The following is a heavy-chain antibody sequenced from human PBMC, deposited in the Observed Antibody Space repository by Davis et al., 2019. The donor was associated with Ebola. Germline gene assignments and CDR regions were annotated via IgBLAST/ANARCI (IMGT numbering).Heavy chain of an antibody. Sequence: GESLKISCAASGFIFSNYWMSWARQAPGKGPEWVAIIKPDGGEKNYVDSAKGRFTISRDNAKNSLFLQMDSLRDEDTAVYYCAKDDAPQAVAGTSYYYYGMDVWGKGTTVTVSS. CDR3: AKDDAPQAVAGTSYYYYGMDV. CDR2: IKPDGGEK. CDR1: GFIFSNYW. D-gene: IGHD6-19*01. J-gene: IGHJ6*04. V-gene: IGHV3-7*01.